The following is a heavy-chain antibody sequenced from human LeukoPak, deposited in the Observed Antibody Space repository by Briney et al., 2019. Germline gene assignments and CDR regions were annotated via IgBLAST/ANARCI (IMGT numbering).Heavy chain of an antibody. CDR2: ISGSGGST. Sequence: GGSLRLSCAASGFTFSSYVMTWVRQAPGKGLEWVAAISGSGGSTYYADSVKGRFTISRDNSKNSLYLQMNSLRAEDTAVYYCARWSRGFDYWGQGTLVTVSS. CDR1: GFTFSSYV. J-gene: IGHJ4*02. D-gene: IGHD2-15*01. V-gene: IGHV3-23*01. CDR3: ARWSRGFDY.